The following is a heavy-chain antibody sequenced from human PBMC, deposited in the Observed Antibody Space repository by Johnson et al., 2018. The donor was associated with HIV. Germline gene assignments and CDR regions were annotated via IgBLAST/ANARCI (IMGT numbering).Heavy chain of an antibody. V-gene: IGHV3-74*02. CDR1: GISFSSYW. D-gene: IGHD2-15*01. CDR2: IKSDGTST. Sequence: EKLVESGGGLVQPGGSLRLSCVASGISFSSYWMHWVRQAPVKGLVWVSRIKSDGTSTNYADSVKGRFTISRDNAKDTLYLQLNSLTAEDTAVYYCARAGIVFDIWGQGTMVTVSS. J-gene: IGHJ3*02. CDR3: ARAGIVFDI.